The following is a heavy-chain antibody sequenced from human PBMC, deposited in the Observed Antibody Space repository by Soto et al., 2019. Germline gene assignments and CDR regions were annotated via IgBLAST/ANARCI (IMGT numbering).Heavy chain of an antibody. CDR2: ISNDGSKK. V-gene: IGHV3-30*04. Sequence: PGGSLRLSCAVSGLTFSDYAIHWVRQAPGEGLEWVAVISNDGSKKFYIDSVKGRFTISRDNAKNSLYLQMNSLRDEDTAVYYCARDSPPMDVWGQGTTVTVSS. CDR3: ARDSPPMDV. CDR1: GLTFSDYA. J-gene: IGHJ6*02.